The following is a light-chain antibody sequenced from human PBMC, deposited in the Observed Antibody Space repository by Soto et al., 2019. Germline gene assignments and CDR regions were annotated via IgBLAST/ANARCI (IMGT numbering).Light chain of an antibody. CDR2: GAS. J-gene: IGKJ1*01. V-gene: IGKV3-20*01. CDR3: QQYCSSPTWT. CDR1: QSVSSSY. Sequence: EIVLTQSPGTLSLSPGERATLSCRASQSVSSSYLAWYQQKPGQAPRLLIYGASSRATGIPDRFSGSGSGTDFTLTISRLEPEDFAVYYCQQYCSSPTWTFGQGTMVEIK.